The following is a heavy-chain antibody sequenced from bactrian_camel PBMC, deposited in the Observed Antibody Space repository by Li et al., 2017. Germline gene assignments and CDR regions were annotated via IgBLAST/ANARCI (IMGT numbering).Heavy chain of an antibody. Sequence: HVQLVESGGGSVQAGGSLRLTCTVSGFSLDGADMGWYRQAPGNECELVSSTSDDEETYYAESVKGRFTISLDNARNTVYLQMTDLKPEDTAMYYCANDPFASLSRTRPFCNFWGQGTQVTVS. CDR3: ANDPFASLSRTRPFCNF. CDR1: GFSLDGAD. V-gene: IGHV3S55*01. CDR2: TSDDEET. J-gene: IGHJ4*01.